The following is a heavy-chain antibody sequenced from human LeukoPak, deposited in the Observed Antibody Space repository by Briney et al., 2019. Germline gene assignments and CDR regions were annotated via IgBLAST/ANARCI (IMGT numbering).Heavy chain of an antibody. CDR3: ARDGDSSGYYYFGNDY. D-gene: IGHD3-22*01. CDR1: GYTFTSYA. V-gene: IGHV1-3*01. J-gene: IGHJ4*02. CDR2: INAGNGNT. Sequence: ASVKVSCKASGYTFTSYAMHWVRQAPGQRLEWMGWINAGNGNTKYSQKFQGRVTMTRDTSTSTVYMELSSLRSEDTAVYYCARDGDSSGYYYFGNDYWGQGTLVTVSS.